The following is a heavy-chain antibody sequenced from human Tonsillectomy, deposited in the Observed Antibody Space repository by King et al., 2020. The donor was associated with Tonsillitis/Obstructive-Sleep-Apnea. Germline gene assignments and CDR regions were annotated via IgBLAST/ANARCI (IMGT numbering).Heavy chain of an antibody. J-gene: IGHJ3*02. CDR1: GFTFDDHA. CDR2: ISWNSSSI. V-gene: IGHV3-9*01. CDR3: AKSPYSGYEGDAFDI. D-gene: IGHD5-12*01. Sequence: VQLVESGGGLVQPGRSLRLSCAASGFTFDDHAMHWVRQAPGKGLEWVSGISWNSSSIGYADFVKGRFTISRDNAKNSLYLQMNSLRAEDTALYYCAKSPYSGYEGDAFDIWGQGTMVTVSS.